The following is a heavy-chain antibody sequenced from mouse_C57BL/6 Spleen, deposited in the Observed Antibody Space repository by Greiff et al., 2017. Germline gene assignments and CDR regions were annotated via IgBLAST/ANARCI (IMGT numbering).Heavy chain of an antibody. J-gene: IGHJ1*03. CDR2: INPSNGGT. CDR1: GYTFTSYW. CDR3: ARCGTTVVAHWYFDV. D-gene: IGHD1-1*01. V-gene: IGHV1-53*01. Sequence: QVQLQQSGTELVKPGASVKLSCKASGYTFTSYWMHWVKQRPGQGLEWIGNINPSNGGTNYNEKFKSKATLTVDKSSSTAYMQLSSLTSEDSAVYYCARCGTTVVAHWYFDVWGTGTTVTVSS.